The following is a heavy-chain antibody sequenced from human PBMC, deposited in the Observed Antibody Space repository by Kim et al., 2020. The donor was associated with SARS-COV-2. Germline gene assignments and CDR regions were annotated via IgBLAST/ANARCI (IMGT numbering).Heavy chain of an antibody. J-gene: IGHJ6*02. CDR1: GFTFSNDW. CDR2: ITNDGSEN. CDR3: TRRGRMGV. D-gene: IGHD3-10*01. V-gene: IGHV3-7*01. Sequence: GGSLRLSCVASGFTFSNDWMNWVRQAPGKGLEWVSRITNDGSENKYVDSVKGRFTISRDNAKNTLYLQMNSLIDEEKAVYYCTRRGRMGVWGEGTSGTAS.